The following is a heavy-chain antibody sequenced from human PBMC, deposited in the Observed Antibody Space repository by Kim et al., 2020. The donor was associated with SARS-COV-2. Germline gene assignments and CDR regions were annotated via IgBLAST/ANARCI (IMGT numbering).Heavy chain of an antibody. CDR1: GYSFTSYW. V-gene: IGHV5-51*01. Sequence: VESLKISCKGSGYSFTSYWIGWVRQMPGKGLEWMGIIYPGDSDTRYSPSFQGQVTISADKSISTAYLRWSSLKASDTAMYYCARRGYYGSGSSWWFDPWGQSTLVTVSS. CDR2: IYPGDSDT. CDR3: ARRGYYGSGSSWWFDP. J-gene: IGHJ5*02. D-gene: IGHD3-10*01.